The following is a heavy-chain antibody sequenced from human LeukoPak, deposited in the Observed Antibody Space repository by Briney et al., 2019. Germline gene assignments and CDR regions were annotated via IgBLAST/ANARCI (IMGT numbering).Heavy chain of an antibody. CDR1: GDSISSSSYY. CDR2: IYYSGST. Sequence: PSETLSLTCTVSGDSISSSSYYWGWIRQPPGKGLEWIGTIYYSGSTYYNPSLESRVTISIDTSKNQFSLKLNSVTAADTAVYFCGRYDHPVITPIDSWGQGTLVTVSS. V-gene: IGHV4-39*01. J-gene: IGHJ4*02. D-gene: IGHD3-3*01. CDR3: GRYDHPVITPIDS.